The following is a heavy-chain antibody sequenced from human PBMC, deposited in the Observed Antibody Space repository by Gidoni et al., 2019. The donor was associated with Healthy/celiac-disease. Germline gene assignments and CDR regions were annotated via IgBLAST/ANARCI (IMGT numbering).Heavy chain of an antibody. CDR2: MNPNSGNT. Sequence: QVQLVQSGAEVKKPGASVKVSCKASGYTFTSYDINWVRQATGQGLEWMGWMNPNSGNTGYAQKFQGRVTMTRNTSISTAYMELSSLRSEDTAVYYCARDRLPWINDWFDPWGQGTLVTVSS. J-gene: IGHJ5*02. V-gene: IGHV1-8*01. CDR3: ARDRLPWINDWFDP. CDR1: GYTFTSYD. D-gene: IGHD5-12*01.